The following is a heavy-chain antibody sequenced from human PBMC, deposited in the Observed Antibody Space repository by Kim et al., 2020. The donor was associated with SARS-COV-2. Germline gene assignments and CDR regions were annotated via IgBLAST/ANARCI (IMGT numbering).Heavy chain of an antibody. D-gene: IGHD1-1*01. J-gene: IGHJ3*02. CDR2: IIPILTTA. Sequence: SVKVSCKASGGTFSTYTIAWVRQAPGQGPEWMGTIIPILTTADYAQKFQGRVTITADESTNTVFMELSSLRSEDTAIYYCAKATGTGALDIWGQGTVVTVSS. V-gene: IGHV1-69*13. CDR1: GGTFSTYT. CDR3: AKATGTGALDI.